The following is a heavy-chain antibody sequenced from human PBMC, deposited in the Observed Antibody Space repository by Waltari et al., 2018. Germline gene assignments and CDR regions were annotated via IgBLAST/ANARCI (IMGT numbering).Heavy chain of an antibody. J-gene: IGHJ4*02. V-gene: IGHV3-23*01. Sequence: EVQLLESGGGLVQPGGSLRLSCAASGFRLSTYVMNWVRQAPGKGLEWVSSISDAGGIINYADSVKGRFTISRDNSKNTLYLQMNSLRGEDTAVYYCARASGVDYWGQGTLVTISS. CDR3: ARASGVDY. D-gene: IGHD3-16*01. CDR1: GFRLSTYV. CDR2: ISDAGGII.